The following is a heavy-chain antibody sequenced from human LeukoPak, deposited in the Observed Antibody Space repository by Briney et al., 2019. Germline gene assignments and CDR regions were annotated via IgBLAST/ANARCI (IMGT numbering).Heavy chain of an antibody. J-gene: IGHJ4*02. D-gene: IGHD3-22*01. Sequence: GASVKVSCKASGYTFTSYGISWVRQAPGQGLEWMGWISAYNGNTNYAQKLQGRVTMTTDTSTSTAYMELRSLRSDDTAVYYCARVTTPYYYDSSGYYCFDYWGQGTLVTVSS. V-gene: IGHV1-18*01. CDR2: ISAYNGNT. CDR3: ARVTTPYYYDSSGYYCFDY. CDR1: GYTFTSYG.